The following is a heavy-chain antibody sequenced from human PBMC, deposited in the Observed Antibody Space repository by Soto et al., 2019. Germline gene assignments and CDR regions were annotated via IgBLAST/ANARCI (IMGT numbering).Heavy chain of an antibody. D-gene: IGHD4-4*01. CDR3: ARVDGYSNEYYFDY. Sequence: PSETLSLTCAVSGGSISSGGYSWSWIRQPPGKGLEWIGYIYHSGSTYYNPSLKSRVTISVDRSKNQFSLKLSSVTAADTAVYYCARVDGYSNEYYFDYWGQGTLVTVSS. J-gene: IGHJ4*02. CDR1: GGSISSGGYS. V-gene: IGHV4-30-2*01. CDR2: IYHSGST.